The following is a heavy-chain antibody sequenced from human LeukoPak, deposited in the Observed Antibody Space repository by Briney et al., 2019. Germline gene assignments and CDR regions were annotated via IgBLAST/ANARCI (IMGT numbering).Heavy chain of an antibody. J-gene: IGHJ6*02. D-gene: IGHD2-2*01. CDR3: ARHPIVIVPVAMAYYYYGMDV. CDR1: GFTFSSYS. Sequence: NSGGSLRLSCAASGFTFSSYSMNWVRQAPGKGLEWVSSISSSSSYIYYADSVKGRFTISRDNAKNSLYLQMNSLRAEDTAVYYCARHPIVIVPVAMAYYYYGMDVWGQGTTVTVSS. CDR2: ISSSSSYI. V-gene: IGHV3-21*01.